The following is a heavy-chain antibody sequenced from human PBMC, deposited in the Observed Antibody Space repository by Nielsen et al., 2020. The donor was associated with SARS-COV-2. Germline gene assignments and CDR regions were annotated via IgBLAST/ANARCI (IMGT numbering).Heavy chain of an antibody. CDR1: GDSISSGDYY. CDR2: IYYSGST. CDR3: ARVLRGSYYGMDV. V-gene: IGHV4-31*03. Sequence: SETLSLTCTVSGDSISSGDYYWSWIRQHPGKGLEWIGYIYYSGSTYYNPSLKSRVTISVDTSKNQFSLKLSSVTAADTAVYYCARVLRGSYYGMDVWGQGTTVTVSS. J-gene: IGHJ6*02. D-gene: IGHD3-16*01.